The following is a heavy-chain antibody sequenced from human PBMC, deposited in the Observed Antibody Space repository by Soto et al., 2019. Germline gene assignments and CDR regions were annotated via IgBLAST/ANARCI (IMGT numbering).Heavy chain of an antibody. Sequence: QVQLQESGPGLVKPSETLSLTCTVSGGSISSYYWSWIRQPPGKGLEWLGYIYYSGSTNYNPSLKSRVTISVDTSKNQFSLKLSSVTAADTAVYYCARQRSYYEILTGSGYFDYWGQGTLVTVSS. D-gene: IGHD3-9*01. CDR3: ARQRSYYEILTGSGYFDY. CDR2: IYYSGST. V-gene: IGHV4-59*08. J-gene: IGHJ4*02. CDR1: GGSISSYY.